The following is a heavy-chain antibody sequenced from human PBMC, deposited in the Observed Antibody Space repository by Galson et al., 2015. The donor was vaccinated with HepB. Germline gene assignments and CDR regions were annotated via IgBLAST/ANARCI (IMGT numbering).Heavy chain of an antibody. CDR3: ARDVYYVSVLRYFDWLPRGDAFDI. CDR2: IIPILGIA. D-gene: IGHD3-9*01. V-gene: IGHV1-69*04. J-gene: IGHJ3*02. Sequence: SVKVSCKASGGTFGSYTISWVRQAPGQGLEWMGRIIPILGIANYAQKFQGRVTITADKSTSTAYMELSSLRSEDTAVYYCARDVYYVSVLRYFDWLPRGDAFDIWGQGTMVTVSS. CDR1: GGTFGSYT.